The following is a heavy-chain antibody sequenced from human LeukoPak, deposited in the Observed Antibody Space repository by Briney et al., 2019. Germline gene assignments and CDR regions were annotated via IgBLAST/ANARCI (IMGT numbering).Heavy chain of an antibody. V-gene: IGHV3-30*04. CDR1: GFTFSSYA. CDR2: ISYDGSNK. Sequence: GGSLRLSCAASGFTFSSYAMHWVRQAPGKGLEWVAVISYDGSNKYYADSVKGRFTISRDNSKNTLYLQMNSLRAEDTAVYYCAKDHAALDYYDSSGYHPDYWGQGTLVTVSS. D-gene: IGHD3-22*01. CDR3: AKDHAALDYYDSSGYHPDY. J-gene: IGHJ4*02.